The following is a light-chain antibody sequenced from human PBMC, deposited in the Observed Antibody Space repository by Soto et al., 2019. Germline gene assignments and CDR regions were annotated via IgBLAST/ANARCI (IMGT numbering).Light chain of an antibody. CDR2: EGT. Sequence: QSALTQPASVSGSPGQSITISCTGTSSDVGSYNLVSWYQQHPGKAPNLMIYEGTKRPSGVSNRFSGSKSGNTASLTISGLQAEDEADYYCCSYAGNSTVIFGGGTKLTVL. V-gene: IGLV2-23*01. J-gene: IGLJ2*01. CDR1: SSDVGSYNL. CDR3: CSYAGNSTVI.